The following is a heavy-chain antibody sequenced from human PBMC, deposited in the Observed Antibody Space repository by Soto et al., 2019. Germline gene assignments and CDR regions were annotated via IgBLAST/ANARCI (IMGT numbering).Heavy chain of an antibody. CDR1: GFTFSSYA. Sequence: LRLSCAASGFTFSSYAMSWVRQAPGKGLEWVSAISGSGGSTYYADSVKGRFTISRDNSKNTLYLQMNSLRAEDTAVYYCAKDSCSSTSCYGDYWGQGTLVTVSS. J-gene: IGHJ4*02. V-gene: IGHV3-23*01. D-gene: IGHD2-2*01. CDR2: ISGSGGST. CDR3: AKDSCSSTSCYGDY.